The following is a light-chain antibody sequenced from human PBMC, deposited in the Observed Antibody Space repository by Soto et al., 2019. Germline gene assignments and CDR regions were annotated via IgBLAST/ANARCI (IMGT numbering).Light chain of an antibody. J-gene: IGKJ4*01. CDR2: DAS. CDR3: QLRSDWPPELT. CDR1: QSVRSS. V-gene: IGKV3-11*01. Sequence: EVVLTQSPATLPLSPGDSAALSCRASQSVRSSLAWYQQKPGQAPRLLIYDASKRATGIPARFTGSASGTVVTLTISSLEPGDFAVYYCQLRSDWPPELTFGGGTKVEIK.